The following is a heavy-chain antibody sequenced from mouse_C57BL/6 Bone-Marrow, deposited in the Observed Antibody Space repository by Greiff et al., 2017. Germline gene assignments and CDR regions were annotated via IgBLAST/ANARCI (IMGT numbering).Heavy chain of an antibody. CDR1: GFNIKDDY. J-gene: IGHJ4*01. CDR3: TLITTLVAPYYYAMDY. V-gene: IGHV14-4*01. D-gene: IGHD1-1*01. Sequence: EVQLQQSGAELVRPGASVKLSCTASGFNIKDDYMHWVKQRPEQGLEWIGWIDPENGDTEYASKFQGKATITADTSSNTAYLQLSSLTSEDTAVYYCTLITTLVAPYYYAMDYWGQGTSVTVSS. CDR2: IDPENGDT.